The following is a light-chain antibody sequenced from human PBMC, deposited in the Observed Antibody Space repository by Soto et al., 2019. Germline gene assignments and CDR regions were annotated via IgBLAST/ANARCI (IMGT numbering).Light chain of an antibody. V-gene: IGKV1-39*01. CDR1: QNVNIY. J-gene: IGKJ3*01. CDR3: QESYTPSFT. Sequence: DIQMTQSPFSLSASVGDRVTITCRTSQNVNIYLNWYQQKPGKAPKLLVYTATTLQSGVPSRFSGSGSGTEFTLSISSLQPEDFASYYCQESYTPSFTFGPGTKVDIK. CDR2: TAT.